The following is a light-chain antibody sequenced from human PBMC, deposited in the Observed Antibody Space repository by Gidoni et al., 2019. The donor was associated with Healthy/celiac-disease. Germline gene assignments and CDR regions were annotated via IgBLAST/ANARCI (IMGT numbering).Light chain of an antibody. CDR3: SSYTSSSTFVV. J-gene: IGLJ2*01. V-gene: IGLV2-14*01. CDR2: EVS. CDR1: SSDFGGYNY. Sequence: QSALTQPASVSGSPGQSITISCTGTSSDFGGYNYVSWDQQHPGKAPKLMIYEVSKRPSGVSNRFSGSKSGNTASLTISGLQAEDEADYYCSSYTSSSTFVVFGGGTKLTVL.